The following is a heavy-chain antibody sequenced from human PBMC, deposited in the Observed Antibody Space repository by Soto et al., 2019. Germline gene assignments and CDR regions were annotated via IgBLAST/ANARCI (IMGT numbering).Heavy chain of an antibody. Sequence: GGSLRLSCAASGFTFSSYAMSWVRQAPGKGLEWVSAISGSGGSTYYADSVKGRFTISRDNSKNTLYLQMDSLRAEDTAVYYCAKDQQWLVGYGMDVWGQGTAVTVSS. CDR1: GFTFSSYA. J-gene: IGHJ6*02. D-gene: IGHD6-19*01. CDR2: ISGSGGST. V-gene: IGHV3-23*01. CDR3: AKDQQWLVGYGMDV.